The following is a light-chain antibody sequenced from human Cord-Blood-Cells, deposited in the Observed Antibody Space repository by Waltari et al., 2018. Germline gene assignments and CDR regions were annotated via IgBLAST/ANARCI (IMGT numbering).Light chain of an antibody. Sequence: QSALTQPPSASGSPGQSVTISCTGTSSDVGGYNYVSWSQQHPGKAPKLMIYEVSKRPSGVPVRFSGSKSGNTASLTVSGLQAEDEADYYCSSYAGSNNVVGTGTKVTVL. CDR2: EVS. CDR1: SSDVGGYNY. V-gene: IGLV2-8*01. J-gene: IGLJ1*01. CDR3: SSYAGSNNV.